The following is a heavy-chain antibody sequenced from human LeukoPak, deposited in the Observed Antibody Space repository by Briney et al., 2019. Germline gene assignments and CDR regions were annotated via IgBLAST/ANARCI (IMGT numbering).Heavy chain of an antibody. J-gene: IGHJ5*02. CDR2: IIPILGIA. Sequence: SVKVSCKASGGTFSSYAISWVRQAPGQGLEWLGRIIPILGIANYAQKFQGRVTITADKSTSTAYMELSSLRSEDTAVYYCARDPEYYYGSGSEKNWFDPWGQGTLVTVSS. D-gene: IGHD3-10*01. CDR1: GGTFSSYA. V-gene: IGHV1-69*04. CDR3: ARDPEYYYGSGSEKNWFDP.